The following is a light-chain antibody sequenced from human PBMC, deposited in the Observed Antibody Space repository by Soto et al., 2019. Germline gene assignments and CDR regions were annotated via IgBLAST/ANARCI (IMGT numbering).Light chain of an antibody. V-gene: IGKV3-20*01. CDR2: GPS. CDR3: QQFSSYPLT. CDR1: QRVDDSH. Sequence: EIVLTQSPGTLSLSPGEGATLSCRASQRVDDSHLAWYQLRPGQAPRPLIYGPSTRATGIPDRFSGSGSGTDFSLTIRGLKPEDFAVYYCQQFSSYPLTFGGGTKVDIK. J-gene: IGKJ4*01.